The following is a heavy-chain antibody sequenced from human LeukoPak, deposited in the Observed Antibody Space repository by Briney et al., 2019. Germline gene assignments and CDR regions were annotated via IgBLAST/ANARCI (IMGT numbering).Heavy chain of an antibody. CDR2: IKQDGSEK. V-gene: IGHV3-7*01. CDR1: AFTFSSYW. D-gene: IGHD2-2*01. Sequence: PRGSLRLSCAAPAFTFSSYWMSWVRQAPGKGLQCLANIKQDGSEKYYVDSVKGRFTISRANAKNSLYLQMHSLRAEHTAVYSCARDLASHDDYWGQGTLVTVSS. J-gene: IGHJ4*02. CDR3: ARDLASHDDY.